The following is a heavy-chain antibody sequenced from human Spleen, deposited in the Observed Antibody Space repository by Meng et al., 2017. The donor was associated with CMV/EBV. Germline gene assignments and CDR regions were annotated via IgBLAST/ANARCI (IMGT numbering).Heavy chain of an antibody. CDR1: GYTFTKYY. Sequence: VSCKPYGYTFTKYYMHWVRQAPGQGLEWMGIIRPSDGDTMYAQNFQGRVTMTRDTSTGTIYMELSSLISEDTAVYYCAREVGATDYWGQGTRVTVSS. D-gene: IGHD1-26*01. CDR3: AREVGATDY. V-gene: IGHV1-46*01. CDR2: IRPSDGDT. J-gene: IGHJ4*02.